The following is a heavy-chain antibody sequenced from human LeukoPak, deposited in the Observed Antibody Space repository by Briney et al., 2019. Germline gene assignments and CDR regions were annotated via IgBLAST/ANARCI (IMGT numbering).Heavy chain of an antibody. D-gene: IGHD3-10*01. CDR3: ATGTLTMVRGVRYYYYYMDV. V-gene: IGHV4-30-4*08. Sequence: SQTLSLTCTVSGGSISSGDYYWSWIRQPPGKGREWIGYIYYSGSTYYNPSLKSRVTISVDTSKNQFSLKLSSVTAADTAVYYCATGTLTMVRGVRYYYYYMDVWGKGTTVTVSS. CDR2: IYYSGST. CDR1: GGSISSGDYY. J-gene: IGHJ6*03.